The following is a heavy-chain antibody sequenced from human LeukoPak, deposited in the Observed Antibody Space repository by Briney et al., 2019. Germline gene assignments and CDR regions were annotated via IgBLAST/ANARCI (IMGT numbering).Heavy chain of an antibody. CDR3: ARGMFVVVPAAMDYYYYYMDV. Sequence: SETLSLTCTVSGGPISSYYWSWIRQPPGKGLEWIGYIYYSGSTNYNPSLKSRVTISVDTSKNQFSLKLSSVTAADTAVYYCARGMFVVVPAAMDYYYYYMDVWGKGTTVTVSS. CDR2: IYYSGST. J-gene: IGHJ6*03. V-gene: IGHV4-59*01. D-gene: IGHD2-2*01. CDR1: GGPISSYY.